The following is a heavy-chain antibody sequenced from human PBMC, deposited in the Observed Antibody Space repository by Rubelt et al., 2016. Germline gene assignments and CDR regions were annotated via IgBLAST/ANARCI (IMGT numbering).Heavy chain of an antibody. D-gene: IGHD6-13*01. V-gene: IGHV4-59*01. CDR1: GGSISSYY. Sequence: QVQLQESGPGLVKPSETLSLTCTVSGGSISSYYWSWIRQPPGKGLEWIGYIYYSGSTNYNPSLKSRVTSSVDTAKNQFSLKLSSVTAADTAVYYCARDPDGVGYSSRLFDYWGQGTLVTVSS. CDR2: IYYSGST. J-gene: IGHJ4*02. CDR3: ARDPDGVGYSSRLFDY.